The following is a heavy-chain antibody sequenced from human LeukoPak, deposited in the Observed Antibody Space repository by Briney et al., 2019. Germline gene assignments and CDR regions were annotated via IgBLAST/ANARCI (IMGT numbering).Heavy chain of an antibody. CDR3: ASLVVTAISDAFDI. V-gene: IGHV3-30*04. Sequence: GGSLRLSCAASGFTFSSYAMHWVRQAPGKGLEWVAVISYDGSNKYYADSVKGRFTISRDNSKNTLYLQMNSLRAEDTAVYYCASLVVTAISDAFDIWGQGTMVTVSS. D-gene: IGHD2-21*02. CDR2: ISYDGSNK. J-gene: IGHJ3*02. CDR1: GFTFSSYA.